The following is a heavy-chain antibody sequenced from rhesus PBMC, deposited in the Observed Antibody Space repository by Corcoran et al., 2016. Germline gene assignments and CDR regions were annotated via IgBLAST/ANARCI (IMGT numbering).Heavy chain of an antibody. CDR3: TNILGYCSGGVCYAGTDRFDV. J-gene: IGHJ5-1*01. V-gene: IGHV3-13*01. D-gene: IGHD2-8*01. CDR2: IRNKANSYTT. CDR1: GFTFSNYY. Sequence: EVQLVESGGGLVQPGGSLRLSCAASGFTFSNYYMHWVRQAQGKGREWVGLIRNKANSYTTEYAAAGKGRFTISRDDSKNTLYLQMSSLKTEDTAVYYCTNILGYCSGGVCYAGTDRFDVWGPGVLVTVSS.